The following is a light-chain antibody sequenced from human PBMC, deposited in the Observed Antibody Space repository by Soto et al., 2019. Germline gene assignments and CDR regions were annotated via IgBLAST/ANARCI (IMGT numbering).Light chain of an antibody. V-gene: IGLV2-14*01. CDR1: SSDVGGYNY. CDR3: SSYTSSSLKV. Sequence: QSALTQPASVSGSPGQSITISCTGTSSDVGGYNYVSWYQQHPGKAPKLMIYEVSNRPSGVSNRFSGSKSGNTASLTISGLQADDEADDYCSSYTSSSLKVFGGGTKLTVL. J-gene: IGLJ3*02. CDR2: EVS.